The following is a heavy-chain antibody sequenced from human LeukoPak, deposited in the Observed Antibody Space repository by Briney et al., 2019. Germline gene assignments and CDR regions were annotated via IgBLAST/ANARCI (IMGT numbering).Heavy chain of an antibody. J-gene: IGHJ4*02. Sequence: GGSLRLSCAASGFTFSSYSMNWVRQAPGKGLEWVSPISSSSSYIYYADSVKGRFAISRDNSKNTLYLQMNSLRAEDTAVYYCAKSLPRYCSSTSCLNFDYWGQGTLVTVSS. CDR3: AKSLPRYCSSTSCLNFDY. CDR2: ISSSSSYI. CDR1: GFTFSSYS. V-gene: IGHV3-21*04. D-gene: IGHD2-2*01.